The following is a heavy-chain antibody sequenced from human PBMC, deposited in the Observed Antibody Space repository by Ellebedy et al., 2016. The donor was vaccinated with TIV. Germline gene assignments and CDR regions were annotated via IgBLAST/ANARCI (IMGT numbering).Heavy chain of an antibody. V-gene: IGHV1-8*01. Sequence: AASVKVSCKASGYTFTGYDFIWVRQASGQGLEWMAWNNVNPGRTGFAQKFQGRVTMTRNTSIRTAYMELSTLRSEDTAVYYCAMGVTMMNNWFDPWGQGTLVTVSS. J-gene: IGHJ5*02. CDR3: AMGVTMMNNWFDP. CDR2: NNVNPGRT. CDR1: GYTFTGYD. D-gene: IGHD3-22*01.